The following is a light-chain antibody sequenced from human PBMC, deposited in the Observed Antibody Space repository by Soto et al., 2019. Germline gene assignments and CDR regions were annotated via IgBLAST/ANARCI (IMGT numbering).Light chain of an antibody. V-gene: IGKV3-15*01. CDR2: GAS. Sequence: EIVMTQSPATLSVSPGERATLSCRASQSVFSNLAWYQQKPGQAPRLLIYGASTRATGIPARFSGSGSGTEFTLTISSLQSEYFAVYYCQQYNNGPPYTFGQGTKLEIK. CDR3: QQYNNGPPYT. J-gene: IGKJ2*01. CDR1: QSVFSN.